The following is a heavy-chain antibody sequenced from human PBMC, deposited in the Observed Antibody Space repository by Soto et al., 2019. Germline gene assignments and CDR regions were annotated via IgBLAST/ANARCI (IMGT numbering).Heavy chain of an antibody. J-gene: IGHJ4*02. CDR2: ISPHSGGP. CDR1: GYTFTGYY. V-gene: IGHV1-2*02. D-gene: IGHD7-27*01. Sequence: ASVKVTCKASGYTFTGYYIRWVRQAQEQGLEWMGSISPHSGGPNYAQRFQGRVTMTRDTSMTTVYMEMSGLTSDDTAVYYCAREEQTGANYYLDYWGQGTLVTVS. CDR3: AREEQTGANYYLDY.